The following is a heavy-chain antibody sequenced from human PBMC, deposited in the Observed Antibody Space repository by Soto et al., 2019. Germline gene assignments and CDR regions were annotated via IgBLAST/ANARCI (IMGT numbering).Heavy chain of an antibody. V-gene: IGHV3-33*01. J-gene: IGHJ6*02. CDR3: ARDGGYCISTSCPQGGGMDV. Sequence: QVQLVESGGGVVQPGRSLRLSCAASGFTFSSYGRHWVRQAPGKGLEWVAVIWYDGSNKYYADSVKGRFTISRDNSKNTLYLQMNSLRAEDTAVYYCARDGGYCISTSCPQGGGMDVWGQGTTVTVSS. CDR1: GFTFSSYG. D-gene: IGHD2-2*01. CDR2: IWYDGSNK.